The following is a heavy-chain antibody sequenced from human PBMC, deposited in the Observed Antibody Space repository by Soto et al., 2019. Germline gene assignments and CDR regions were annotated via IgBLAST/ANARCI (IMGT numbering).Heavy chain of an antibody. D-gene: IGHD4-17*01. CDR1: GGTFSGYA. CDR3: ASGPYGDYDLGWFDP. Sequence: SVKVSCKASGGTFSGYAISWVRQAPGQGLEWMGGIIPIFGTANYAQKFQGRVTITADESTSTAYMELSSLRSEDTAVYYCASGPYGDYDLGWFDPWGQGTLVTVS. CDR2: IIPIFGTA. V-gene: IGHV1-69*13. J-gene: IGHJ5*02.